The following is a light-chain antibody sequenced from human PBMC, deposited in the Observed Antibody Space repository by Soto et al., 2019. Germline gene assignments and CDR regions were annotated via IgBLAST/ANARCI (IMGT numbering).Light chain of an antibody. CDR2: DVS. Sequence: QSVLTQPASVSGSTGQSITISCTGTSSDVGGYNYVSWYQQHPGKAPKLMIYDVSNRPSGVSNRFSGSKSGNTASLTISGLQAEDEADYYCSSYTSISVVFGGGTKLTVL. V-gene: IGLV2-14*01. J-gene: IGLJ2*01. CDR1: SSDVGGYNY. CDR3: SSYTSISVV.